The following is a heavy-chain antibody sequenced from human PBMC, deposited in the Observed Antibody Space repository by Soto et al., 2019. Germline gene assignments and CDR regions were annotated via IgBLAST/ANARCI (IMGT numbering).Heavy chain of an antibody. V-gene: IGHV4-39*01. CDR2: IYYSGST. CDR3: ARRSRSYFDY. J-gene: IGHJ4*02. CDR1: GGSISSSSYY. Sequence: QLQLQESGPGLVKPSETLSLTCTVSGGSISSSSYYWGWIRQPPGKGPEWIGSIYYSGSTYYNPSLKSRVTISVDTSKNQFSLKLSSVTAADTAVYYCARRSRSYFDYWGQGTLVTVSS.